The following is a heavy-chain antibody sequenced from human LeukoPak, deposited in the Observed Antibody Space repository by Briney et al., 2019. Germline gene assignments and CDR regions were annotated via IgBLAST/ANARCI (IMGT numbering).Heavy chain of an antibody. V-gene: IGHV3-30*02. J-gene: IGHJ6*03. CDR3: ANPVTEDYYYYYYMDV. CDR1: GFTFSSYG. Sequence: SGGSLRLSCAASGFTFSSYGMHWVRQAPGKGLEWVAFIRYDGSNKYYADSVKGRFTISRDNSKSTLYLQMNSLRAEDTAVYYCANPVTEDYYYYYYMDVWGKGTTVTVSS. D-gene: IGHD4-23*01. CDR2: IRYDGSNK.